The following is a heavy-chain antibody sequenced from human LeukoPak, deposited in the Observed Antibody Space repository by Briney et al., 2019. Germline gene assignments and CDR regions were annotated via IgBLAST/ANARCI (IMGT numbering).Heavy chain of an antibody. J-gene: IGHJ4*02. CDR1: GFIFSSYG. D-gene: IGHD6-19*01. V-gene: IGHV3-23*01. CDR3: AKDREQWLAHPFDY. CDR2: ISGSGGST. Sequence: PGGSLRLSCAASGFIFSSYGMSWVRQAPGKGLEWVSAISGSGGSTYYADSVKGRFTISRDNSKNTLYLQMNSLRAEDTAVYYCAKDREQWLAHPFDYWGQGTLVTVSS.